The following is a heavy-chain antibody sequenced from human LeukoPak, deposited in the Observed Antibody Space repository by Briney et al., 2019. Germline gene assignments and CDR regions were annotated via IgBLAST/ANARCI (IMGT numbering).Heavy chain of an antibody. J-gene: IGHJ4*02. D-gene: IGHD1-26*01. CDR2: INPSSGGT. CDR1: GYTFTGYY. Sequence: GASVKVSCKASGYTFTGYYIHWVRQAPEQGLEWMGWINPSSGGTKYPQKFQGRVTMTRDTSITTAYMELSSLRSDDTAVYYCTKTDTGSLDYWGQGTLLTVSS. V-gene: IGHV1-2*02. CDR3: TKTDTGSLDY.